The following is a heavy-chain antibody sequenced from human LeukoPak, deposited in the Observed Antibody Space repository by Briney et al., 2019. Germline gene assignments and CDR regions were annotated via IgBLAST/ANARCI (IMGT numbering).Heavy chain of an antibody. Sequence: GGSLRLSCAASGFTFSSYGMHWVRQAPGKGLEWVAVIWYDGSNKYYADSVKGRFTISRDNSKNTLYLQMNSLRAEDTAVYHCATYDSSGYKFDYWGQGTLVTVSS. J-gene: IGHJ4*02. CDR1: GFTFSSYG. CDR3: ATYDSSGYKFDY. V-gene: IGHV3-33*01. D-gene: IGHD3-22*01. CDR2: IWYDGSNK.